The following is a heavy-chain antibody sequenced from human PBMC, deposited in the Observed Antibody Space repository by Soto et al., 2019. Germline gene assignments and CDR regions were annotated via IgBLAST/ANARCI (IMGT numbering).Heavy chain of an antibody. CDR1: GVSISNYW. CDR3: AKEWSAYDI. CDR2: ISPDGSIP. V-gene: IGHV3-74*01. D-gene: IGHD1-26*01. J-gene: IGHJ3*02. Sequence: EVQLVESGGGLVQPGGSLRLSCAASGVSISNYWMHWVRQAPGKSLVWVSHISPDGSIPNYADSVKGRFTISRDNAKSTLYLQMNSLTAEDTAVYYCAKEWSAYDIWGQGTVVTVSS.